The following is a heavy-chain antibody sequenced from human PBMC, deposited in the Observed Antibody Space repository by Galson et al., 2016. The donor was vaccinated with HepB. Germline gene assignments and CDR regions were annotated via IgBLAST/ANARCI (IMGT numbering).Heavy chain of an antibody. CDR1: GYTLTSHA. CDR2: ISAHNGNT. J-gene: IGHJ3*01. D-gene: IGHD3-10*01. Sequence: KASGYTLTSHAINWVRQAPGQGLEWMGWISAHNGNTNYAQSLQGRVTLTTETSTNTAYMELRSLRSDDTALYYCARPFGSGNYDAFDVWGQGTMVTVSS. V-gene: IGHV1-18*04. CDR3: ARPFGSGNYDAFDV.